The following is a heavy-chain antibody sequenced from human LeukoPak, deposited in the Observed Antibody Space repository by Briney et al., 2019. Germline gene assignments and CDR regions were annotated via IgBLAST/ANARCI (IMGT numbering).Heavy chain of an antibody. CDR2: ISGSGSDF. D-gene: IGHD3-22*01. J-gene: IGHJ6*02. V-gene: IGHV3-11*01. CDR1: GFTFSDYY. CDR3: ARSIGSYYTMDV. Sequence: GGSLRLSCVACGFTFSDYYMNWIRQAPGRGLEWVSYISGSGSDFYYADSVKGRFTISRDNAKNSPYLQMNSLRAEDTAVYYCARSIGSYYTMDVWGQGTTVTVSS.